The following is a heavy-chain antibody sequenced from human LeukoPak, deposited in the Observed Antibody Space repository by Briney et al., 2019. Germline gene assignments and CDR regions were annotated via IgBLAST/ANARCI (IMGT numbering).Heavy chain of an antibody. V-gene: IGHV4-34*01. CDR2: INHSGST. CDR1: GGSFSGYY. CDR3: ARGGWYSSSWYSGYYGMDV. Sequence: SETLSLTCAVYGGSFSGYYWSWIRQPPGKGLEWIGEINHSGSTNYNPSLKSRVAISVDTSKNQFSLKLSSVTAADTAVYYYARGGWYSSSWYSGYYGMDVWGQGTTVTVSS. J-gene: IGHJ6*02. D-gene: IGHD6-13*01.